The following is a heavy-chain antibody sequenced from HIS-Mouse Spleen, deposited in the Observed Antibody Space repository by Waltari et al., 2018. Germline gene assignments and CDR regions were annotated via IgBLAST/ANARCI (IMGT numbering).Heavy chain of an antibody. D-gene: IGHD1-1*01. Sequence: QVQLQESGPGLVKPSQTLSLTCPVSGGSISSGRYYWSWIRPHPGKGLEWIGYIYYSGGTYYNPSLKSRVTISVDTSKNQFSLKLSSVTAADTAVYYCARVTSGWEPRYFDLWGRGTLVTVSS. CDR2: IYYSGGT. CDR3: ARVTSGWEPRYFDL. V-gene: IGHV4-31*03. CDR1: GGSISSGRYY. J-gene: IGHJ2*01.